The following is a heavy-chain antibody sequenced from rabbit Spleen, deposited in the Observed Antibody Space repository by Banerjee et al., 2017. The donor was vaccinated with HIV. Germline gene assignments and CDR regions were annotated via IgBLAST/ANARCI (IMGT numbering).Heavy chain of an antibody. Sequence: QSLEESGGGLVKPGASLTLTCKASGFSFSSSDYMCWVRQAPGKGLEWIACIDAGSSGFTYFASWAKGRFTISKTSSTTVTLQMTSLTAADTATYFCARDTSSSFSSYGMDLWGPGTLVTVS. CDR1: GFSFSSSDY. CDR3: ARDTSSSFSSYGMDL. CDR2: IDAGSSGFT. J-gene: IGHJ6*01. D-gene: IGHD1-1*01. V-gene: IGHV1S40*01.